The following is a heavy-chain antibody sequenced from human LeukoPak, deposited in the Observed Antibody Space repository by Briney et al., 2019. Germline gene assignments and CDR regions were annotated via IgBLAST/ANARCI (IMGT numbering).Heavy chain of an antibody. D-gene: IGHD3-16*02. Sequence: SETLSLTCAVYGGSFSGYYWSWIRQPPGKGLEWIGEINHSGSTNYNPSLKSRVTISVDTSKNQFSLKLSSVTAADTAVYYCARRVSYYDYVWGSYRYNPNYYMDVWGKGTTVTISS. V-gene: IGHV4-34*01. CDR2: INHSGST. J-gene: IGHJ6*03. CDR1: GGSFSGYY. CDR3: ARRVSYYDYVWGSYRYNPNYYMDV.